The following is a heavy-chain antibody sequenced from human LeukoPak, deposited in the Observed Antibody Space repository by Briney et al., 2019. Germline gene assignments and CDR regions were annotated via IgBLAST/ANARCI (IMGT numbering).Heavy chain of an antibody. CDR1: GYTFTSYG. J-gene: IGHJ4*02. CDR3: ARDQEGFDY. V-gene: IGHV1-18*01. CDR2: ISAYNGST. Sequence: GASVKVSCKASGYTFTSYGISWVRQAPGQGLEWMGWISAYNGSTSYAQKFQGRVTVTRDTSTSTVHMELSGLRSEDTAVYYCARDQEGFDYWGQGTLVTVSS.